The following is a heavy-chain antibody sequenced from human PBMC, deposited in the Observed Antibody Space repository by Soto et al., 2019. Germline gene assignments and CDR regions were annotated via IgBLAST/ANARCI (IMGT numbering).Heavy chain of an antibody. CDR1: GFTFSDYY. D-gene: IGHD5-12*01. Sequence: QVQLVESGGGLVKPGGSLRLSCAASGFTFSDYYMSWIRQAPGKGLEWVSYISSSSSYTNYADSVKGRFTISRDNAMNSLYLQMHSLRAEDTAVYYCARDHHRYSGYDYVDYWCQGTLVTVSS. J-gene: IGHJ4*02. CDR3: ARDHHRYSGYDYVDY. CDR2: ISSSSSYT. V-gene: IGHV3-11*05.